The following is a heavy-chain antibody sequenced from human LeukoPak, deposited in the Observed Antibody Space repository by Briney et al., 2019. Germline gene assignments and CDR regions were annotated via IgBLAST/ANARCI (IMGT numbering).Heavy chain of an antibody. D-gene: IGHD2-15*01. J-gene: IGHJ4*02. CDR1: GFTFSSYG. V-gene: IGHV3-33*01. Sequence: PGGSLRLSCAASGFTFSSYGMHWVRQAPGKGLEWVAVIWYDGSNKYYADSVKGRFTISRDNSKNTLYLQMNSLRAEDTAVYYCARETSWWHYDYWGQGTLVTVSS. CDR2: IWYDGSNK. CDR3: ARETSWWHYDY.